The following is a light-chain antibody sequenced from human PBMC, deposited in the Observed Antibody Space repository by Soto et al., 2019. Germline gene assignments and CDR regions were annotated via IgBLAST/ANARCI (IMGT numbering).Light chain of an antibody. CDR1: SGDVGGYNY. CDR2: EVT. V-gene: IGLV2-8*01. CDR3: SSFGGSNNV. J-gene: IGLJ1*01. Sequence: QSALTQPPSASGSLGQSVTISCTGTSGDVGGYNYVSWYQQHPGKAPKLMVYEVTKRPSGVPDRFSGSKSGNTASLTVSGLQAEDEADYYCSSFGGSNNVFGTGTKLTV.